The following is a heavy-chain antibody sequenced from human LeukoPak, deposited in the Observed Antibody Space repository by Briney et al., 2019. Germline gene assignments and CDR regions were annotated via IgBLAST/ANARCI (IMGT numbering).Heavy chain of an antibody. D-gene: IGHD5-12*01. V-gene: IGHV4-34*01. Sequence: SETLSLTCAVYGGSFSGYYWSWIRQPPGKGLEWIGEINHSGSTNYNPSLKSRVTISVDTSKNQFSLKLSSVTAADTAVYYCAREGGFSIFDYWGQGTLVIVSS. J-gene: IGHJ4*02. CDR3: AREGGFSIFDY. CDR2: INHSGST. CDR1: GGSFSGYY.